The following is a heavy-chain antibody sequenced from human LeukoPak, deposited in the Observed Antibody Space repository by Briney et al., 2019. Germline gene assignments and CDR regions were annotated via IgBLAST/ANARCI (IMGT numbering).Heavy chain of an antibody. D-gene: IGHD6-6*01. V-gene: IGHV4-59*08. CDR2: IYYSGST. CDR3: ARGRSMNPYSSSSVWFDP. Sequence: SETLSLTCTVSGGSISSYYWSWIRQPPGKGLEWIGYIYYSGSTNYNPSLKSRVTISVDTSKNQFSLKLSSVTAADTAVYYCARGRSMNPYSSSSVWFDPWGQGTLVTVSS. J-gene: IGHJ5*02. CDR1: GGSISSYY.